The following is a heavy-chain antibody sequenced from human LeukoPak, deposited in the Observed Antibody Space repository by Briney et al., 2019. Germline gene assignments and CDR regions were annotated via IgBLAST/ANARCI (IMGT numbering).Heavy chain of an antibody. V-gene: IGHV1-69*04. D-gene: IGHD5-12*01. CDR1: GGSFSTYA. Sequence: GASVKVSRKSSGGSFSTYAVNWVRQAPGQGLEWMGRLIPVLGMSHYAQGFQGRVTLTADRSTNTAYMELDRLTSDDTAVYFCARDRGGGFDLAFFDHWGQGTLVTVSS. CDR2: LIPVLGMS. CDR3: ARDRGGGFDLAFFDH. J-gene: IGHJ4*02.